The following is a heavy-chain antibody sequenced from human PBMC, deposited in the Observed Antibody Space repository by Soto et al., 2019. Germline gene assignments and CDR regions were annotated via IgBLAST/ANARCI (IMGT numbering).Heavy chain of an antibody. V-gene: IGHV4-59*08. CDR1: GGSISSYY. J-gene: IGHJ4*02. D-gene: IGHD6-19*01. CDR3: ARQPGSGWYFDY. Sequence: SETLSLTCTVSGGSISSYYWSWIRQPPGKGLEWIGYIYCSGSTNYNPSLKSRVTISVDTSKNQFSLKLSSVTAADTAVYYCARQPGSGWYFDYWGQGTLVTVSS. CDR2: IYCSGST.